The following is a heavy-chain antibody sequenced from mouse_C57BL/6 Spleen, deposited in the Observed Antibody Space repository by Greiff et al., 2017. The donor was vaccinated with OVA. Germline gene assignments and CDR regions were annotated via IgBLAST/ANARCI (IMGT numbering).Heavy chain of an antibody. CDR2: INYDGSST. CDR1: GFTFSDYY. V-gene: IGHV5-16*01. D-gene: IGHD1-1*01. Sequence: EVQLQESEGGLVQPGSSMKLSCTASGFTFSDYYMAWVRQVPEKGLEWVANINYDGSSTYYLDSLKSRFIISRDNAKNILYLQMSSLKSEDTATYYCARVREFITTWYFDVWGTGTTVTVSS. J-gene: IGHJ1*03. CDR3: ARVREFITTWYFDV.